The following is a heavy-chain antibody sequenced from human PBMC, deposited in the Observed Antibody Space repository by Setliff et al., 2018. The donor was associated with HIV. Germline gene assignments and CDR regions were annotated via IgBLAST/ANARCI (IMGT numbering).Heavy chain of an antibody. J-gene: IGHJ6*03. V-gene: IGHV4-31*03. CDR3: ARSKKRGDYYYYYYYMYV. CDR1: GGAISSGGYY. Sequence: PSETLSLTCTVSGGAISSGGYYWSWIREHPGKGLEWIWYIYYRGSTYYNPSLMSRVTISVDTSKNQLSLKLSSVTAADTAVYYYARSKKRGDYYYYYYYMYVWGKGTTVTVSS. D-gene: IGHD3-16*01. CDR2: IYYRGST.